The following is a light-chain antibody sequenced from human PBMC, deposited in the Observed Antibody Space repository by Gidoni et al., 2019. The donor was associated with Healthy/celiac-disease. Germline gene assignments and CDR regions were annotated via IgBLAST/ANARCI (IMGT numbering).Light chain of an antibody. J-gene: IGKJ1*01. Sequence: EIVMTQTPATLSVSPGERATLSCRASQRVSSTLAWYQQKPGQAPRLLIYGASTRATGIPARFSGSGSGTEFTLTISSLQSEYFAVYYCQQYNNWPPWTFGQGTKVEIK. V-gene: IGKV3-15*01. CDR3: QQYNNWPPWT. CDR1: QRVSST. CDR2: GAS.